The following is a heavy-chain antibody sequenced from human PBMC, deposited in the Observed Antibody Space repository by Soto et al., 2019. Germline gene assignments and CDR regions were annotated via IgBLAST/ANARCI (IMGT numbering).Heavy chain of an antibody. Sequence: EVQLLESGGGLVQPGGSLRLSCAASGFTFSSYAMSWVRQAPGKGLEWVSAISGSGGSTYYADSVKGRFTISRDNSKNTLYLQMNSLRAEDTAVYYCAKRGVRGYSGYDLNYYYYYYMDVWGKGTTLTVSS. CDR1: GFTFSSYA. D-gene: IGHD5-12*01. V-gene: IGHV3-23*01. J-gene: IGHJ6*03. CDR2: ISGSGGST. CDR3: AKRGVRGYSGYDLNYYYYYYMDV.